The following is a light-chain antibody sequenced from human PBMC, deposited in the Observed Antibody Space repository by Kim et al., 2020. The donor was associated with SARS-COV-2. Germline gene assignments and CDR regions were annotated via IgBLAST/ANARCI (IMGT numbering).Light chain of an antibody. CDR2: RDS. CDR3: QVWDSSTVV. V-gene: IGLV3-9*01. J-gene: IGLJ2*01. Sequence: SYELTQPLSVSVALGQTARITCGGNNIGSKAVHWYQQQPGQAHVVVIYRDSNRASGIPERFSGSNSGNRATLNISRAQAGDEADYYCQVWDSSTVVFGGGTQLTVL. CDR1: NIGSKA.